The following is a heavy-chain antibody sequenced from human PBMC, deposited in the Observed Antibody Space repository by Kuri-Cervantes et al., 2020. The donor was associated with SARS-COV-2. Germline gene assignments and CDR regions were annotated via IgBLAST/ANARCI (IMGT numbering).Heavy chain of an antibody. CDR2: IGNTDSTT. J-gene: IGHJ4*02. Sequence: GESLKISCAASGFTFNSHEMNWVRQAPGKGLEWLSYIGNTDSTTYYADSVKGRFTISRDNAKNLLYLQMNSLRAEDTALYYCARDLSQYGDPGFDFWGQGTLVTVSS. V-gene: IGHV3-48*03. CDR3: ARDLSQYGDPGFDF. CDR1: GFTFNSHE. D-gene: IGHD4-17*01.